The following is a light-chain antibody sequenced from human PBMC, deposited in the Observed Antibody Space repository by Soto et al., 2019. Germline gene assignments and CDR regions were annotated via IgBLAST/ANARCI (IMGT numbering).Light chain of an antibody. J-gene: IGLJ2*01. Sequence: QSVLTQPPSASGTPGQRVTISCSGSSSNIETNDIFWHQQLPGSAPKLLIYSNDQRPSGVPDRFSASKSGTSASLAISGLRSEDEAEYFCATWADSLSGVVFGGGTKLTVL. CDR3: ATWADSLSGVV. CDR2: SND. CDR1: SSNIETND. V-gene: IGLV1-47*02.